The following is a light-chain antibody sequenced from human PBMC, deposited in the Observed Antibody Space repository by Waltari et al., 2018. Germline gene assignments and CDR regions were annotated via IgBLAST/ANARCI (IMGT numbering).Light chain of an antibody. CDR2: QDS. CDR3: QAWDGGTEV. J-gene: IGLJ1*01. V-gene: IGLV3-1*01. Sequence: SYELTQPPSVSVSPGQTASITCPGDKLGDRSASWYQQKPGQSPVVVIYQDSKRPSGIPERFSGSNSGNTATLTISGTQAMDEADYYCQAWDGGTEVFGTGTKVTVL. CDR1: KLGDRS.